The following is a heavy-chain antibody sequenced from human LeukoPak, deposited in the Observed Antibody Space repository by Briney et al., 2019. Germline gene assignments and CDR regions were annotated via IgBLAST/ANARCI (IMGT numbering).Heavy chain of an antibody. J-gene: IGHJ4*02. CDR3: ARDKGLTIFGVVTILFDY. V-gene: IGHV1-2*02. CDR1: GYTFTGYY. D-gene: IGHD3-3*01. CDR2: INPNSGGT. Sequence: ASVKVSCKASGYTFTGYYMHWVRQAPGQGLEWMGWINPNSGGTNYAQKFQGRVTMTRDTSISTAYMELSRLRSDDTAVYYCARDKGLTIFGVVTILFDYWGQGTLVTVSS.